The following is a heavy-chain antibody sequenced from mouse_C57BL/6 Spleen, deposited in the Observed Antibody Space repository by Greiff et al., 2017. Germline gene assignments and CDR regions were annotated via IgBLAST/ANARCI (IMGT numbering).Heavy chain of an antibody. Sequence: EVKLVESEGGLVQPGSSMKLSCTASGFTFSDSYMAWVRQVPEKGLEWVANINYDGSSTYYLDSLKSRFIISRDNAKNILYLQMSSLKSEDTATYYCARDQGLRLWYFDVWGTGTTVTVSS. J-gene: IGHJ1*03. D-gene: IGHD2-4*01. CDR3: ARDQGLRLWYFDV. V-gene: IGHV5-16*01. CDR2: INYDGSST. CDR1: GFTFSDSY.